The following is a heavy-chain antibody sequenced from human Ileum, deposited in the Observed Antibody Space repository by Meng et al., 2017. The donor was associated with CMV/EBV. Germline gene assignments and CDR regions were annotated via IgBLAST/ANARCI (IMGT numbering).Heavy chain of an antibody. CDR2: FSGTGDRT. D-gene: IGHD3-16*01. CDR1: GFTFSSFA. Sequence: LSCAASGFTFSSFAMSWVRQAPGKGLEWLSSFSGTGDRTSYADSVKGRFTISRDNSKNTLYLQMNSLTAEDTAVYYCGKGSGGRDHWGQGTLVTVSS. CDR3: GKGSGGRDH. J-gene: IGHJ5*02. V-gene: IGHV3-23*01.